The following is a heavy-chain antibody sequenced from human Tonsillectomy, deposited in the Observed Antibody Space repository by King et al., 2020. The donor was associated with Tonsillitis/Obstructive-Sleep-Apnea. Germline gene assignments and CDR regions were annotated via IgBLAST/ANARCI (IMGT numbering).Heavy chain of an antibody. CDR1: GYSFTSYW. Sequence: QLVQSGAEVKKPGESLKISCKGSGYSFTSYWIGWVRQMPGKGLEWMGIIYPVDSDTRYSPSFQGQVTISADKSISTAYLQWSSLKASDTAMYYCARYIVVVAVAMGGWFDPWGQGTLVTVSS. CDR2: IYPVDSDT. CDR3: ARYIVVVAVAMGGWFDP. V-gene: IGHV5-51*01. J-gene: IGHJ5*02. D-gene: IGHD2-2*01.